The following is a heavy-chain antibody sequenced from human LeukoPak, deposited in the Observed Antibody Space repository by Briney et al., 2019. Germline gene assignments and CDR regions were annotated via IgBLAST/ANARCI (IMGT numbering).Heavy chain of an antibody. J-gene: IGHJ4*02. CDR2: FYYSGNT. CDR1: GGSISSSSYY. V-gene: IGHV4-39*01. CDR3: ARHPGDIVVVPAASFIDY. Sequence: PSETLSFTCTVSGGSISSSSYYWGWIRQPPGKGLEWIGNFYYSGNTYYNPSLKSRVTISVDTSKTQFSLRLSSVTAADTAVYYCARHPGDIVVVPAASFIDYWGQGTLVTVSS. D-gene: IGHD2-2*01.